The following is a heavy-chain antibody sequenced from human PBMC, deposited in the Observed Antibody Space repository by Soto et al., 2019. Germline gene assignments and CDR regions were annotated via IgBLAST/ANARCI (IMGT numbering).Heavy chain of an antibody. CDR2: ISGSGATS. D-gene: IGHD2-21*02. CDR3: AKNDTMVVVTVQPRWVDS. Sequence: GGSLRLSCTASGFNFNNQAMSWIRQAPGKGLEWVSTISGSGATSLYADSVKGRFTIFKDSSQAYLDLKSLRVEDSATYYCAKNDTMVVVTVQPRWVDSWGRGSLVTVSS. V-gene: IGHV3-23*01. J-gene: IGHJ5*01. CDR1: GFNFNNQA.